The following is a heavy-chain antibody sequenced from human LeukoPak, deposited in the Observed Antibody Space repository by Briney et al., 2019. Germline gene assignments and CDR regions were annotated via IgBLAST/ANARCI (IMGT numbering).Heavy chain of an antibody. V-gene: IGHV3-64D*09. Sequence: WGSLRLSCSASGFPFSSYAMHWVRQAPGKGLEYVSAISDSGGSTYYEDKVNGRFTISRDNSKNTLYLQMSSLRAEDTAVYFCVRGYSFGPYGMDVWGQGTEVTVSS. CDR2: ISDSGGST. J-gene: IGHJ6*02. CDR3: VRGYSFGPYGMDV. D-gene: IGHD2-15*01. CDR1: GFPFSSYA.